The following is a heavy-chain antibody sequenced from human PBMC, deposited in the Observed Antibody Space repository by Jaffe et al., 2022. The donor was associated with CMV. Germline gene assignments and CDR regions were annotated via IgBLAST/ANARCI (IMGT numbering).Heavy chain of an antibody. CDR1: GFRFSDAW. CDR3: TTDPGDGSGFGRGY. V-gene: IGHV3-15*01. CDR2: IKSESYGGTA. Sequence: EVHLVESGGDLVRPGGSLRLSCAASGFRFSDAWMSWVRQAPGKGLEWVGRIKSESYGGTADHEAPVRGRFTISRDDSKNTLYLQMNSLKSEDTAVYYCTTDPGDGSGFGRGYWGQGTLVTVST. J-gene: IGHJ4*02. D-gene: IGHD3-22*01.